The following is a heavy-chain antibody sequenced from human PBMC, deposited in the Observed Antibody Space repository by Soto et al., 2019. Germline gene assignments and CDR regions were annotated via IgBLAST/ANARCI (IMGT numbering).Heavy chain of an antibody. J-gene: IGHJ4*02. CDR2: IIPILGIA. V-gene: IGHV1-69*02. Sequence: QVQLVQSGAEVKKPGSSVKVSCKASGGTFSSYTISWVRQAPGQGLEWMGRIIPILGIANYAQKFQGRVTITADKSTSTAYMELSRLRSEDTAVYYCATGGGNADFDYWGQGTLVTVSS. CDR3: ATGGGNADFDY. D-gene: IGHD2-15*01. CDR1: GGTFSSYT.